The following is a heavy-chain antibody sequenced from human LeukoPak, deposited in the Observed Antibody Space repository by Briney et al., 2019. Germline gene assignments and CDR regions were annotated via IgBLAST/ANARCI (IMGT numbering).Heavy chain of an antibody. Sequence: GGSLRLTCAASGFTFSSYWMSWVRQAPGKGLEWVANIKHDGSERYYVASVKGRFTISRDDAKNALYLQLNSLRAEDTAVYYCTTVIVGGGYWGPGTLVTVSS. D-gene: IGHD1-26*01. V-gene: IGHV3-7*05. J-gene: IGHJ4*02. CDR3: TTVIVGGGY. CDR1: GFTFSSYW. CDR2: IKHDGSER.